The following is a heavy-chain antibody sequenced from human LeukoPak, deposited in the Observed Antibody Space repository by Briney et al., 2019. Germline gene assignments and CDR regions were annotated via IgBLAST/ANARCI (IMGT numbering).Heavy chain of an antibody. CDR1: GFTVSSNY. Sequence: GGSLRLSCATSGFTVSSNYMSWVRQAPGKGLEWVSVIYSGGSTYYADSVKGRFTISRDNPKNTLYLQMNSLRAEDTAVYYCAKDGVLLWFGGYFDYWGQGTLVTVSS. CDR3: AKDGVLLWFGGYFDY. CDR2: IYSGGST. V-gene: IGHV3-53*05. D-gene: IGHD3-10*01. J-gene: IGHJ4*02.